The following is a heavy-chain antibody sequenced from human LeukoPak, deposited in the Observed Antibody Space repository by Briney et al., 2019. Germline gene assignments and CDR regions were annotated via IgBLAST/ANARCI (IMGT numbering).Heavy chain of an antibody. J-gene: IGHJ6*02. CDR3: ARDLSVIGGRPYDFWSGYFYYYGMDI. Sequence: ASVKVSCKASGYTFTSYGISWVRQAPGQGLEWMGWISAYNGNTNYAQKLQGRVTMTTDTSTSTAYMELRSLRSDDTAVYYCARDLSVIGGRPYDFWSGYFYYYGMDIWGQGTTVTVSS. V-gene: IGHV1-18*01. CDR2: ISAYNGNT. CDR1: GYTFTSYG. D-gene: IGHD3-3*01.